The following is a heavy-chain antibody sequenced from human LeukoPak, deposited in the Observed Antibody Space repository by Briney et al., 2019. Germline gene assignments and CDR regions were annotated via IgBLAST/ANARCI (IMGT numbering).Heavy chain of an antibody. D-gene: IGHD2-2*02. CDR3: ARVGYCSSTSCYTFDY. J-gene: IGHJ4*02. CDR2: IKPNSGGT. CDR1: GYTFTVYY. V-gene: IGHV1-2*02. Sequence: ASVKVSCKASGYTFTVYYMHWVRQAPGQGLEGMGWIKPNSGGTDYAQKFQGSVTMTRDTSISTAYMERSRRRSDVTAVYYCARVGYCSSTSCYTFDYWGQGTLVTVSS.